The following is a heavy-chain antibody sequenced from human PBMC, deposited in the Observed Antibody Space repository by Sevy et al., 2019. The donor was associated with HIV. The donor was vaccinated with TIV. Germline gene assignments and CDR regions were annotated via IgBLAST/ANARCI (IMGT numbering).Heavy chain of an antibody. J-gene: IGHJ6*02. V-gene: IGHV3-53*01. CDR3: ARERLVSAGGYYNYYFGMDV. D-gene: IGHD3-3*01. CDR1: GFDVNENY. CDR2: IYSGDTGGST. Sequence: GGSLRLSCAASGFDVNENYMSRVRQAPGKGLEWVSIIYSGDTGGSTYYADSVKGRLTISRDNSQNTLYLQINSLRPEDTAVYYCARERLVSAGGYYNYYFGMDVWGQGTTVTVSS.